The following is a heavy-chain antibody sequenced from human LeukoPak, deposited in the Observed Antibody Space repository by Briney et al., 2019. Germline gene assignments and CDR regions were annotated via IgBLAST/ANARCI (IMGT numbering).Heavy chain of an antibody. D-gene: IGHD4-23*01. V-gene: IGHV3-74*01. CDR1: GFTFTTYW. J-gene: IGHJ3*02. CDR3: VTLTSVVSEHAFDM. Sequence: PGGSLRLSCAASGFTFTTYWVHWFRHAPGKGLMWVSRITPDGTTTNHADFVKGRFTISRDNAKNTVSLQMNSLSAEDAAVYYCVTLTSVVSEHAFDMWGQGTMVAVSP. CDR2: ITPDGTTT.